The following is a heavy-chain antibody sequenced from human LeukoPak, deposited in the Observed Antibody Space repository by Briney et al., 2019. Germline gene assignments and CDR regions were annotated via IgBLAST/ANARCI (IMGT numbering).Heavy chain of an antibody. V-gene: IGHV3-23*01. CDR3: VREDTPATANY. J-gene: IGHJ4*02. Sequence: GGSLRLSCAASGFTFSSYAMSWVRQAPGKGLEWVSGISGSGDNTYYADSVKGRFTISRDNSKDTLFLQMHSLRPGDTAVYYCVREDTPATANYWGQGTLVTISS. D-gene: IGHD2-21*02. CDR1: GFTFSSYA. CDR2: ISGSGDNT.